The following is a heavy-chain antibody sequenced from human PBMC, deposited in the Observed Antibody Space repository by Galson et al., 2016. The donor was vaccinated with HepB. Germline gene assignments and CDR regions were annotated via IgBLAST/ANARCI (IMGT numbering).Heavy chain of an antibody. J-gene: IGHJ6*02. CDR3: ARGQHTAMDV. Sequence: CAISGDSVSRTGPAWNWLRQSPSRGLEWLGRAYQRSSWTNDYSESVKSRITISPDTSKNQFSLQLNSATPEDTAVYYCARGQHTAMDVWGQGTTVTVSS. V-gene: IGHV6-1*01. CDR2: AYQRSSWTN. D-gene: IGHD6-13*01. CDR1: GDSVSRTGPA.